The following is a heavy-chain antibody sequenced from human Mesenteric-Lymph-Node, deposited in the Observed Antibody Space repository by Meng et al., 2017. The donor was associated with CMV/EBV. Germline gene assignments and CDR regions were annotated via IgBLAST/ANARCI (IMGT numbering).Heavy chain of an antibody. Sequence: SVKVSCKVSGDTFSSYAITWVRQAPGQGLEWMGGVTPIVGKTDYAQNFQGRVTITADKSTTTAYMELSSLRSEDTAVYYCARGRRLRFLDPLDYWGQGTLVTVSS. V-gene: IGHV1-69*10. CDR3: ARGRRLRFLDPLDY. CDR1: GDTFSSYA. D-gene: IGHD3-3*01. CDR2: VTPIVGKT. J-gene: IGHJ4*02.